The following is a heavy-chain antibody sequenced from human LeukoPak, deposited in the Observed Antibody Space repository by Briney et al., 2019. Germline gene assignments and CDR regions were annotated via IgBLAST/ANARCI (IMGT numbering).Heavy chain of an antibody. V-gene: IGHV4-59*01. CDR1: GGSIGNNY. D-gene: IGHD6-19*01. CDR3: ARGGWSLDY. J-gene: IGHJ4*02. Sequence: SETLSLTCTVSGGSIGNNYWSWIRQPPGKGLEWIGYIYYSGSTSYNPSLKSRVTISVDTSKNQFSLKLSSVTAADTAVYYCARGGWSLDYWGQGTLVTVSS. CDR2: IYYSGST.